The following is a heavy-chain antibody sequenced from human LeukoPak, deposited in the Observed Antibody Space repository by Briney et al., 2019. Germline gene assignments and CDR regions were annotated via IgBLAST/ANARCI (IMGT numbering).Heavy chain of an antibody. J-gene: IGHJ3*02. V-gene: IGHV4-39*07. CDR2: IYYSGST. D-gene: IGHD2-2*01. CDR1: GGPISSSSYY. Sequence: SETLSLTCTVSGGPISSSSYYWGLIRQPPGKGLEWIGSIYYSGSTYYNPSLKSRVTISVDTSKNQFSLKLSSVTAADTAVYYCARDLMRGDIVVVPAATDAFDIWGQGTMVTVSS. CDR3: ARDLMRGDIVVVPAATDAFDI.